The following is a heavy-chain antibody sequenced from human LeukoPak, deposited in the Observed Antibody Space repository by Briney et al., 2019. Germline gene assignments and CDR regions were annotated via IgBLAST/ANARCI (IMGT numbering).Heavy chain of an antibody. CDR1: GFTFSNAW. CDR3: TTDSSGRYIAFDI. V-gene: IGHV3-15*01. J-gene: IGHJ3*02. CDR2: IKSKTDGGTT. D-gene: IGHD6-19*01. Sequence: GGSLRLSCAASGFTFSNAWMSWVRQAPGKGLEWVGRIKSKTDGGTTDYAAPVKGRFTISRDDSKNTLYLQMNSLKTEDTAVYYCTTDSSGRYIAFDIWGQGTMVTVSS.